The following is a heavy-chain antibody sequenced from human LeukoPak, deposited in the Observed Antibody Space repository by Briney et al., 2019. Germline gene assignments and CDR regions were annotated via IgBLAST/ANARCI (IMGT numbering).Heavy chain of an antibody. CDR3: ARVNGGKGPWLVHRANYYYMDV. CDR1: GGSISSGGYY. CDR2: IYYSGST. J-gene: IGHJ6*03. Sequence: PSETLSLTCTVSGGSISSGGYYWSWIRQHPGKGLEWIGYIYYSGSTYYNPSLKSRVTISVDTSKNQFSLKLSSVTAADTAVYYCARVNGGKGPWLVHRANYYYMDVRGKGTTVTVTS. V-gene: IGHV4-31*03. D-gene: IGHD6-19*01.